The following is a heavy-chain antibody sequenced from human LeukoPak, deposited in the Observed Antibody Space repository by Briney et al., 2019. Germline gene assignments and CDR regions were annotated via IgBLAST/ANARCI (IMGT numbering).Heavy chain of an antibody. Sequence: PGGSLRLSCAASGFTFSSYAMSWVRQAPGKGLEWVSAISGSGGSTYYADSVKGRFTISRDNSKDTLYLQMNSLRAEDTAVYYCAKGHTLIRIVAAFDVWGQGTMVTVSS. D-gene: IGHD3-10*01. CDR3: AKGHTLIRIVAAFDV. J-gene: IGHJ3*01. V-gene: IGHV3-23*01. CDR2: ISGSGGST. CDR1: GFTFSSYA.